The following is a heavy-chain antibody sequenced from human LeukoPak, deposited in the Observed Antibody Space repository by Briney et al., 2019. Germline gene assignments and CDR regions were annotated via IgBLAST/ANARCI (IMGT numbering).Heavy chain of an antibody. Sequence: GGSLRLSCAASGFTFSSYDMHWVRQATGKGLEWVSAIDTAGDTYYPGSVKGRFTISRENAKNSLYLQMNSLRAGDTAVYYCARASAGYSSGWYKNYYYYGMDVWGQGTTVTVSS. J-gene: IGHJ6*02. V-gene: IGHV3-13*01. CDR2: IDTAGDT. D-gene: IGHD6-19*01. CDR1: GFTFSSYD. CDR3: ARASAGYSSGWYKNYYYYGMDV.